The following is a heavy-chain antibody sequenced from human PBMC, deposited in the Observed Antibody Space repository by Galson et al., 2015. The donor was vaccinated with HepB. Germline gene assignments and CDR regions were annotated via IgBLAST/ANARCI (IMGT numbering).Heavy chain of an antibody. Sequence: SLRLSCAASGFTFSSYSMNWVRQAPGKGLEWVSYISSSSSTIYYADSVKGRFTISRDNAKNSLYLQMNSLRAEDTAVYYCAREQDCGGDCYSTPYYFDYWGQGTLVTVSS. CDR2: ISSSSSTI. V-gene: IGHV3-48*01. D-gene: IGHD2-21*02. CDR3: AREQDCGGDCYSTPYYFDY. J-gene: IGHJ4*02. CDR1: GFTFSSYS.